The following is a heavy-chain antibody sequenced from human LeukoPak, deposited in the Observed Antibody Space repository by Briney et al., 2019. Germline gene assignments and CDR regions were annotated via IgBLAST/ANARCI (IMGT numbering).Heavy chain of an antibody. Sequence: KASETLSLTCTVSGGSISSYYWSWIRQPPGKGLEWIGYIYYSGSTNYNPSLKSRVTISVDTSKNQFSLKLSSVTAADTAVYYCARGNYCDSSGYIAGFDYWGQGTLVTVSS. V-gene: IGHV4-59*01. D-gene: IGHD3-22*01. CDR3: ARGNYCDSSGYIAGFDY. CDR1: GGSISSYY. J-gene: IGHJ4*02. CDR2: IYYSGST.